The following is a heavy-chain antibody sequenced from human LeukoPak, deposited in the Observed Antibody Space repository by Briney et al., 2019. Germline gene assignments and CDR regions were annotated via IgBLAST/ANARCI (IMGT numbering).Heavy chain of an antibody. CDR1: GFTFSSYG. Sequence: PGGSLRLSCAASGFTFSSYGMHWVRQAPGKGLEWVAFIRYDGSNKYYADSVKGRFTISRDNSKNTLYLQMNSLRAEDTAVYYCALNYYDTDAFDIWGQGTMVTVSS. D-gene: IGHD3-22*01. J-gene: IGHJ3*02. CDR3: ALNYYDTDAFDI. CDR2: IRYDGSNK. V-gene: IGHV3-30*02.